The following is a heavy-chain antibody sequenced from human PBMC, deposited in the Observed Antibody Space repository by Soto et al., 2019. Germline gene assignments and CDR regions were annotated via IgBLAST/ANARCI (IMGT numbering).Heavy chain of an antibody. CDR2: IYYTGST. J-gene: IGHJ6*02. CDR3: ARDLVMTTVTTDYYNGMDV. Sequence: QVQLQESGPGLMKPSQTLSLTCTVSGGSISSEDSYWSWIRQPPGKGLEWIGYIYYTGSTSYNPSLKSRVSISVYTSKNQFSLKLSSVTAADTASYYCARDLVMTTVTTDYYNGMDVWGLGTTVTVSS. CDR1: GGSISSEDSY. D-gene: IGHD4-17*01. V-gene: IGHV4-30-4*01.